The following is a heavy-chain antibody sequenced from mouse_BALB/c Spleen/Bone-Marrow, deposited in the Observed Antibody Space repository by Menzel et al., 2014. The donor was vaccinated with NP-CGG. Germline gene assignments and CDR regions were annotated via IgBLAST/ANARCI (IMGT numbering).Heavy chain of an antibody. J-gene: IGHJ3*01. D-gene: IGHD2-1*01. CDR2: IYPGSGNT. Sequence: QVQLQQPGAELARPGTSVKLSCKASGYTFTDYYINWVKQRTGQSLEWIGEIYPGSGNTYYNEKFKGKATLTADKSSSTVNIHLSSLTSEDSAVYFCARDHYGNYEGFDYWGQGTLVTVSA. CDR3: ARDHYGNYEGFDY. V-gene: IGHV1-77*01. CDR1: GYTFTDYY.